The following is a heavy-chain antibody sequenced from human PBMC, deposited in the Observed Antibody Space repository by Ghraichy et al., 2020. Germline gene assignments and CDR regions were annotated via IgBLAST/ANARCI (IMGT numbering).Heavy chain of an antibody. CDR1: GFTFRKYW. CDR3: AGDGYLY. J-gene: IGHJ4*02. D-gene: IGHD2-2*03. Sequence: GESLNISCAASGFTFRKYWMSWVRQAPGKGLEWVATIKDDGSQKYHVDSVKGRFTISRDNDKNSLSLQINSLRVDDTAVYYCAGDGYLYWGQGTLVTVSS. V-gene: IGHV3-7*03. CDR2: IKDDGSQK.